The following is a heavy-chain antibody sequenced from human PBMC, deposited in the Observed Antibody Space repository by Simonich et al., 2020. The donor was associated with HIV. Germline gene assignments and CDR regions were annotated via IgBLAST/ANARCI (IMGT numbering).Heavy chain of an antibody. J-gene: IGHJ4*02. D-gene: IGHD6-19*01. CDR3: ARCIAVAGIHGGYYFDY. CDR1: GYSISSGYY. Sequence: QVQLQESGPGLVKPSETLSLTCAVSGYSISSGYYWSWIRQPAGKGLEWIGHIYTTESTNYNPSIKSRVTISVDKSKNQFSLKRSSVTAADTAMYYCARCIAVAGIHGGYYFDYWGQGTLVTVSS. V-gene: IGHV4-4*07. CDR2: IYTTEST.